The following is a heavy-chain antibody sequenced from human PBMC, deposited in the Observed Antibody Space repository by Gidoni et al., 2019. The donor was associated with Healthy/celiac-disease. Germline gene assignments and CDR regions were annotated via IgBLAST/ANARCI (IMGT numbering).Heavy chain of an antibody. V-gene: IGHV2-26*01. CDR1: GFSLSNARMG. D-gene: IGHD1-26*01. CDR3: ARIRGAIVGAITPFDY. J-gene: IGHJ4*02. Sequence: QVTLKESGPVLVKLTETLTQTCNVSGFSLSNARMGVSWIRPPPGKGLEWLAHIFSNDETSYSTSLKIRLTISTNTYTSQVVLTITNMDPVDTATYYCARIRGAIVGAITPFDYWGQGTLVTVSS. CDR2: IFSNDET.